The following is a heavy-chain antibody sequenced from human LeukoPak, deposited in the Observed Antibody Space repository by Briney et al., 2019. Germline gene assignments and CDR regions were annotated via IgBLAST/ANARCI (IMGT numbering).Heavy chain of an antibody. CDR1: GFTFRTYD. V-gene: IGHV3-21*01. CDR2: ISSSSSHI. J-gene: IGHJ4*02. Sequence: GGSLRLSCEASGFTFRTYDMNWVRQAPGKGLEWVSSISSSSSHIFYGDSVRGRFTISRDNAKNSLYLQMNSLRAEDTAVYYCARDYIAYDPLDFWGQGTLVTVSS. CDR3: ARDYIAYDPLDF. D-gene: IGHD5-12*01.